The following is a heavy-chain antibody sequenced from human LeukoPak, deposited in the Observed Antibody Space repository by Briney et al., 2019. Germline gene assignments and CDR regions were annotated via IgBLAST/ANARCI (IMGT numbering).Heavy chain of an antibody. V-gene: IGHV4-39*01. CDR3: ASTRVVAAAPIDD. D-gene: IGHD2-2*01. Sequence: PSETLSLPCTVSGDSISSSSYYWGWSRQPPGKGLEWIGSIYYSGSTYYNPSLKIRVTISVDTSKNQFSLKLSSVTAADTAVYYCASTRVVAAAPIDDWGQGTLVTVSA. CDR2: IYYSGST. CDR1: GDSISSSSYY. J-gene: IGHJ4*02.